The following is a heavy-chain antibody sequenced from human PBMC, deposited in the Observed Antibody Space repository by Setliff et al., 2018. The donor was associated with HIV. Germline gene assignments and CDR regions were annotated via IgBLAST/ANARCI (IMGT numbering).Heavy chain of an antibody. CDR3: ARNLVVVAPTVDYFGMDV. J-gene: IGHJ6*02. CDR2: VIPILRVA. CDR1: GGTFSSHA. V-gene: IGHV1-69*10. Sequence: SVKVSCKASGGTFSSHAITWVRQAPGQGLEWMGEVIPILRVARYAQRFQDRVPITADKSSTTSYMELSSLKSEGTAVYYCARNLVVVAPTVDYFGMDVWGQGTTVTVSS. D-gene: IGHD2-15*01.